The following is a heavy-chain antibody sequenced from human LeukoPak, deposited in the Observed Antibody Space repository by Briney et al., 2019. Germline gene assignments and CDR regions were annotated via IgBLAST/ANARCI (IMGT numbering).Heavy chain of an antibody. CDR2: IYYSGST. CDR3: ARDSSMRFGELY. J-gene: IGHJ3*01. Sequence: SETLSLTCTVSGGSISSSSYYWGWIRQPPGKGLEWIGSIYYSGSTYYNPSLKSRVTISVDTSKNQFSLKLSSVTAADTAVYYCARDSSMRFGELYWGQGTMVTVSS. CDR1: GGSISSSSYY. D-gene: IGHD3-10*01. V-gene: IGHV4-39*02.